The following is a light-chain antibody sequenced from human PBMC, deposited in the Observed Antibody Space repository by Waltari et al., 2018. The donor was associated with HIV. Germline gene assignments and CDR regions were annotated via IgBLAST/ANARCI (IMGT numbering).Light chain of an antibody. CDR1: QSVDRNC. V-gene: IGKV3-20*01. CDR2: GAS. J-gene: IGKJ1*01. Sequence: EIGLTQSPGTLSLSPGARATLPCRASQSVDRNCLAWYQQKPGQAPRLLMYGASTRVTGIPDRFSGSGSGTDFTLTIIRLEPEDFAVYYCQQYGMAPWTFGQGTKVEIK. CDR3: QQYGMAPWT.